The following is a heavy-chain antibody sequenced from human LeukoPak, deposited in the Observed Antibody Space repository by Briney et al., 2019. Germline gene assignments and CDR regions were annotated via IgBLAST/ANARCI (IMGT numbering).Heavy chain of an antibody. D-gene: IGHD3-22*01. J-gene: IGHJ4*02. CDR3: ANSYYDSSGYWVYFDY. V-gene: IGHV3-9*01. Sequence: GGSLRLSCAASGFTFDDYAMHWVRHAPGKGLEWGSGNSWNSGSIGYADSVKGRFTISRDNAKNSLYLQMNSLRAEDTALYYCANSYYDSSGYWVYFDYWGQGTLVTVSS. CDR1: GFTFDDYA. CDR2: NSWNSGSI.